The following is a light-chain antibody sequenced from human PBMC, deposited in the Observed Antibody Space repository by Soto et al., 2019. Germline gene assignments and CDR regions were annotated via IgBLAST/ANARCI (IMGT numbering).Light chain of an antibody. J-gene: IGKJ1*01. CDR1: QEINNY. CDR2: DAP. V-gene: IGKV1-33*01. Sequence: DIQMTQSPSSLSASVGDRVTITCQARQEINNYLNWYQQKAGKAPKLLIYDAPNVETGVPSRFSGSGSRTDFTFTISRLQPEDIATYYYQQYDNSPRTFGQGTKVEIK. CDR3: QQYDNSPRT.